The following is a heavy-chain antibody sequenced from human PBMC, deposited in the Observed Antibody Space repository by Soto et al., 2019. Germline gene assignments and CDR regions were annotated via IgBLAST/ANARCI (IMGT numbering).Heavy chain of an antibody. J-gene: IGHJ6*02. CDR3: ARCGVRGVIKYYYYGMDV. CDR2: IYYSGST. D-gene: IGHD3-10*01. CDR1: GGSISSYY. Sequence: SETLSLTCTVSGGSISSYYWSWIRQPPGKGLEWIGYIYYSGSTNYNPSLKSRVTISVDTSKNQFSLKLSSVTAADTAVYYCARCGVRGVIKYYYYGMDVWGQGTTVTVSS. V-gene: IGHV4-59*01.